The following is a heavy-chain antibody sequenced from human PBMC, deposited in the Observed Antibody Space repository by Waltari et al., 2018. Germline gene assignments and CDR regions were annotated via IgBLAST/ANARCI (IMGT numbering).Heavy chain of an antibody. V-gene: IGHV3-23*01. D-gene: IGHD1-26*01. CDR1: GFTFSACA. CDR2: KSPSGRRT. Sequence: EVQLLESGGGFIQPGGSLRLPCAVSGFTFSACALYWGGQAPGRGRVGVSAKSPSGRRTYDADSVKGRFTIAGDKSKNKLYLQMNGLRAEDMALYHCAKEGGIVGAGDHWGQGTLVTVSS. J-gene: IGHJ4*02. CDR3: AKEGGIVGAGDH.